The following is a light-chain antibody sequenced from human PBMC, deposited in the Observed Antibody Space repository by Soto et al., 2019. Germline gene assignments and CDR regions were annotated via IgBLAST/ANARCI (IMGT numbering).Light chain of an antibody. CDR1: CSDIGPYNY. V-gene: IGLV2-14*01. CDR2: EVT. CDR3: SSYSSSATPYV. J-gene: IGLJ1*01. Sequence: QSALTQPASVSGSPGQSITISCIGTCSDIGPYNYVSWYQQHPDKAPKLILYEVTNRPSGASDRFSGSKSGNAAFLTISGLLAEDEADYYCSSYSSSATPYVFGTGTKLTVL.